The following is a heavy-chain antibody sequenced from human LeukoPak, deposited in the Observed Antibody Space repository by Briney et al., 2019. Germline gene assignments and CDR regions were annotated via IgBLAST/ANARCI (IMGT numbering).Heavy chain of an antibody. CDR3: AKARGSWLSSDYFDF. CDR1: GFIFSNYG. D-gene: IGHD3-9*01. Sequence: PGGSLRLSCAASGFIFSNYGMHWVRQAPGKGLEWVAGIVYDESNKYYADSVKGRFTISRDKSKNTLYLQMNSVRADDTALYYCAKARGSWLSSDYFDFWGQGTLVTVSS. V-gene: IGHV3-30*18. J-gene: IGHJ4*02. CDR2: IVYDESNK.